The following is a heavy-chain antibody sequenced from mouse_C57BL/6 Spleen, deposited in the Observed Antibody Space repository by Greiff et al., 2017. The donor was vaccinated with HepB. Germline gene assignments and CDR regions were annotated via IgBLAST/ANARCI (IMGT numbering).Heavy chain of an antibody. V-gene: IGHV1-55*01. J-gene: IGHJ4*01. CDR3: ARQRLDYAMDY. D-gene: IGHD4-1*01. Sequence: VQLQQPGAELVKPGASVKMSCKASGYTFTSYWITWVKQRPGQGLEWIGDIYPGSGSTNYNEKFKSKATLTVDTSSSTAYMQLRSLTSEDSAVYYYARQRLDYAMDYWGQGTSVTVSS. CDR2: IYPGSGST. CDR1: GYTFTSYW.